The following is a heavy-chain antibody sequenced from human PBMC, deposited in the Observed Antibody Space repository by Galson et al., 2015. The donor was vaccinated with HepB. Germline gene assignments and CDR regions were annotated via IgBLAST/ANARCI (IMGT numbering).Heavy chain of an antibody. J-gene: IGHJ6*02. CDR3: ARAPGLEYTLYYYGMDV. V-gene: IGHV6-1*01. CDR2: TYYRSKWYN. CDR1: GDSVSSNSAA. Sequence: CAIPGDSVSSNSAAWNWIRQSPSRGLEWLGRTYYRSKWYNGYAVSVKSRITINPDTSKNQFSLQLNSVTPEDTAVYYCARAPGLEYTLYYYGMDVWGQGTTVTVSS. D-gene: IGHD3-3*01.